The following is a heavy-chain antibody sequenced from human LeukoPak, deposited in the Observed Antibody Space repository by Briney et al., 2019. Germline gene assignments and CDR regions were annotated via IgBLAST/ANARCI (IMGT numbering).Heavy chain of an antibody. CDR2: INHSGST. CDR1: GGSFSGYY. CDR3: ARGRSHGGNPKLDY. Sequence: SETLSLTCAVYGGSFSGYYWSWIRQPPGKGLEWIGEINHSGSTNYNPSLKSRVTISVDTSKNQFSLKLSSVTAADTAVYYCARGRSHGGNPKLDYWGQGTLVIVSS. J-gene: IGHJ4*02. V-gene: IGHV4-34*01. D-gene: IGHD4-23*01.